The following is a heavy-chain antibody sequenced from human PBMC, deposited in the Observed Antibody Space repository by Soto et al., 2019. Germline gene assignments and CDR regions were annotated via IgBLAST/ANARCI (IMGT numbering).Heavy chain of an antibody. CDR3: AKGSTTGTRGWFDP. Sequence: GGSLRLSCVASGFSFSSYAMNWVRQAPGKGLEWVSVISTGGGITYYADSVKGRFTISRDNSNNTLYLQLSSLRAEDTAVYYCAKGSTTGTRGWFDPWGQGTLVTVCS. V-gene: IGHV3-23*01. CDR2: ISTGGGIT. CDR1: GFSFSSYA. D-gene: IGHD1-1*01. J-gene: IGHJ5*02.